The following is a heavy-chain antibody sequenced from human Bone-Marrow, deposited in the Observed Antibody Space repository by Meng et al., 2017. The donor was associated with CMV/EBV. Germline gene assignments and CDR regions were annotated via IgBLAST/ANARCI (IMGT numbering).Heavy chain of an antibody. J-gene: IGHJ3*02. V-gene: IGHV5-51*01. Sequence: GGSLRLSCKASGYRFTNYWIGWVRQMPGKGLEWMGIIYPDDSDTRYSPSFQGQVTISADKSINTAYLQWSSLKASDTAMYYCARPHTISIFGMVTFDAFDIWGQGTMVTVSS. CDR3: ARPHTISIFGMVTFDAFDI. D-gene: IGHD3-3*01. CDR1: GYRFTNYW. CDR2: IYPDDSDT.